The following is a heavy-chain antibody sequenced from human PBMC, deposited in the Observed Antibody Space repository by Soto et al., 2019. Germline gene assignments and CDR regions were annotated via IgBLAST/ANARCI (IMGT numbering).Heavy chain of an antibody. Sequence: GGSLRLSCVVTGFTFSSYSMNWVRQAPGKGLEWVSHISSSSTTLYYADSVKGRFTISRDNAKNSLYLQMNSLRDEDTAVYYCARETETSASCPDYLVQETLVTDSS. CDR2: ISSSSTTL. CDR1: GFTFSSYS. D-gene: IGHD2-2*01. V-gene: IGHV3-48*02. J-gene: IGHJ4*02. CDR3: ARETETSASCPDY.